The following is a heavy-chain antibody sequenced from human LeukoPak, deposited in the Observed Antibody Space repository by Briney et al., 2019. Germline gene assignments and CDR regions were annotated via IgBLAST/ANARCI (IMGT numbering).Heavy chain of an antibody. J-gene: IGHJ4*02. CDR1: GYTFTSYD. CDR3: ARGATKQYSSSYFDY. D-gene: IGHD6-6*01. Sequence: ASVTLSCKASGYTFTSYDINWVRQATGQGLEWMGWMNPNSGNTGYAQKFQGRVTMTRNTSISTAYMELSSLRSEDTAVYYCARGATKQYSSSYFDYWGQGTLVTVSS. CDR2: MNPNSGNT. V-gene: IGHV1-8*01.